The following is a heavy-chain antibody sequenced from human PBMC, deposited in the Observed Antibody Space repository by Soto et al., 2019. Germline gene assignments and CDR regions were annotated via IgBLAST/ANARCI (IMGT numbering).Heavy chain of an antibody. CDR3: ARDYGSGSYSPWDYCYGMDV. V-gene: IGHV3-30*03. CDR2: ISHDGNSK. J-gene: IGHJ6*02. CDR1: GFSFSACA. D-gene: IGHD3-10*01. Sequence: GGSLRLSCAVSGFSFSACAMHWVRQAPGKGLESVAVISHDGNSKDYADSVKGRFTISRDNSENTLYLQMNSLRAEDTAVYYCARDYGSGSYSPWDYCYGMDVWGQGTTVTVSS.